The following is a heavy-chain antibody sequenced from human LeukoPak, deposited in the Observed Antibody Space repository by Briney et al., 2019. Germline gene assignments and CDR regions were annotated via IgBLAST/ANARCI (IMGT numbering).Heavy chain of an antibody. CDR3: ASEDSGSFDY. D-gene: IGHD5-12*01. J-gene: IGHJ4*02. CDR1: GFTVSSNY. Sequence: PGGSLRLSCAASGFTVSSNYMSWVRQAPGKGLEWVSSISSSSSYIYYADSVKGRFTISRDNAKNSLYLQMNSLRAEDTAVYYCASEDSGSFDYWGQGTLVTVSS. CDR2: ISSSSSYI. V-gene: IGHV3-21*01.